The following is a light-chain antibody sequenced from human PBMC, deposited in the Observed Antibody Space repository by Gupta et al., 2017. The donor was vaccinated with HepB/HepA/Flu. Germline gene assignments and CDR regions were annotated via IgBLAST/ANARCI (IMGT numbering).Light chain of an antibody. V-gene: IGKV1-17*01. CDR2: VAS. CDR3: LQHNSYPLT. CDR1: KDIRNY. J-gene: IGKJ4*01. Sequence: DIQMTQSPSSLSASVGDRVTITCRASKDIRNYLGWYQQKPGKAPKRLIYVASSLQSGVPARFSGSGSGTEFTLTINSLQPEDFAAYYCLQHNSYPLTFGGGTKVEIK.